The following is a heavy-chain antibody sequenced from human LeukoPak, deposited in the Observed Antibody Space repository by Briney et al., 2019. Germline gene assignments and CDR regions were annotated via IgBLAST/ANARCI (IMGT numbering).Heavy chain of an antibody. CDR1: GGSISGYY. CDR3: ARLSAGYGGFAALDY. Sequence: SETLSLTCTVSGGSISGYYWSWIRQPAGKGLEWMGRIYTSGSTNYNPSLQSRVTMSVDTSKNQFSLKLSSVTAADTAVYYCARLSAGYGGFAALDYWGQGTLVTVSS. CDR2: IYTSGST. V-gene: IGHV4-4*07. D-gene: IGHD3-10*01. J-gene: IGHJ4*02.